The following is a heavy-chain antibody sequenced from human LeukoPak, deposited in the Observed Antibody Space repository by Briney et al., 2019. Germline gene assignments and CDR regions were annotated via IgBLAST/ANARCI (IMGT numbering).Heavy chain of an antibody. CDR3: AKLERYGVVTGYLDY. J-gene: IGHJ4*02. Sequence: RGSLRLSCAASGFTFSSYAMSWVRQAPGKGLEWVSAISGSGGSTYYADSVKGRFTISRDNSKNTLYLQMNSLRAEDTAVYYCAKLERYGVVTGYLDYWGQGTLVTVSS. D-gene: IGHD2-21*02. V-gene: IGHV3-23*01. CDR1: GFTFSSYA. CDR2: ISGSGGST.